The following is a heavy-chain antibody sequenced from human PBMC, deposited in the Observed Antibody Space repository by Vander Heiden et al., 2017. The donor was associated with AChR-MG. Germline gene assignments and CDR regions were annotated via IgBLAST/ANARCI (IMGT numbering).Heavy chain of an antibody. D-gene: IGHD5-18*01. CDR3: ARDGPDTAMVTGGY. V-gene: IGHV3-53*01. J-gene: IGHJ4*02. CDR1: GFTVSSNY. Sequence: EVQLVESGGGLIQPGGSLRLSCAASGFTVSSNYMSWVRQAPGRVLEWVSVIYGGGSTYYADSVKGRFTISRDNSKNTLYLQMNSLRAEDTAVYYCARDGPDTAMVTGGYWGQGTLVTVSS. CDR2: IYGGGST.